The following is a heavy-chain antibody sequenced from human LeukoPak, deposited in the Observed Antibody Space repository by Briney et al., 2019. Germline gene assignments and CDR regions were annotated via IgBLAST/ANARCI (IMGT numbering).Heavy chain of an antibody. Sequence: PGGSLRLSCAASGFTFSSYAMHWVRQAPGKGLEWVVVISYDGSNKYYADSVEGRFTISRDNSKNTLYLQMNRQRAEDTAVYYCAKGAFGYFDRSGYYDYFDYWGQGTLVIVSS. J-gene: IGHJ4*02. CDR3: AKGAFGYFDRSGYYDYFDY. CDR2: ISYDGSNK. CDR1: GFTFSSYA. D-gene: IGHD3-22*01. V-gene: IGHV3-30-3*01.